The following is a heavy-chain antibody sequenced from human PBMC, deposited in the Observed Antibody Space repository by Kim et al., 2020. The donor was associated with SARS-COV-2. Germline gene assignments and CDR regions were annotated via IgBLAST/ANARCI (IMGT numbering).Heavy chain of an antibody. CDR3: AKDPDDFWSGYYLSY. Sequence: GGSLRLSCAASGFTFSSYAMSWVRQAPGKGLEWVSAISGSGGSTYYADSVKGRFTISRDNSKNTLYLQMNSLRAEDTAVYYCAKDPDDFWSGYYLSYWGQGTLVTVSS. D-gene: IGHD3-3*01. V-gene: IGHV3-23*01. CDR2: ISGSGGST. J-gene: IGHJ4*02. CDR1: GFTFSSYA.